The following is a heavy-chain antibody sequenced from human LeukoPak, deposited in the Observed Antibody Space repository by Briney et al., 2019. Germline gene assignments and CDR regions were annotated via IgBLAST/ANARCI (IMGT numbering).Heavy chain of an antibody. Sequence: GGSLRLSCAASGFPFDDYGMNWVRQVPGKGLEWVSGINWNGGNTGYADSVKGRFTISRDNAKNSLYLQMNSLRAEDTALYYCARDIVLIAVAVRGSFDIWGQGTMVTVSS. V-gene: IGHV3-20*04. CDR1: GFPFDDYG. J-gene: IGHJ3*02. D-gene: IGHD6-19*01. CDR2: INWNGGNT. CDR3: ARDIVLIAVAVRGSFDI.